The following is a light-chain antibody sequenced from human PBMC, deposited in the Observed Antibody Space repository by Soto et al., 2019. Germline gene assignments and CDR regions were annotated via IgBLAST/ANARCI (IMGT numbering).Light chain of an antibody. CDR2: SAS. Sequence: EIVLTQSPGTLSLSPGERATLSCRASQSVTKNNLNWYQQKPGQAPRLLIHSASARAPGLSARFSASGSGTEFTLTISSLQPEDFAVYYCQQYNNWPWTFGQGTKVDIK. V-gene: IGKV3-15*01. CDR3: QQYNNWPWT. J-gene: IGKJ1*01. CDR1: QSVTKNN.